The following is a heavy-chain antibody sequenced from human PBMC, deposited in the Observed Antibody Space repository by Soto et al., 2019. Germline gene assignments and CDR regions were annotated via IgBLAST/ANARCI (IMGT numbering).Heavy chain of an antibody. J-gene: IGHJ4*02. Sequence: QVQLVQSGAEVKKPGSSVKVSCTASGGTFNSYTLNWVRQAPGQRLEWVGRVNPIVGMSSSASKFQGRVTMNADKSTSKAYKELAGLKSEDTAVDYCATSYGSGSTHFDSWGQGTLVTVSS. CDR3: ATSYGSGSTHFDS. D-gene: IGHD3-10*01. V-gene: IGHV1-69*02. CDR2: VNPIVGMS. CDR1: GGTFNSYT.